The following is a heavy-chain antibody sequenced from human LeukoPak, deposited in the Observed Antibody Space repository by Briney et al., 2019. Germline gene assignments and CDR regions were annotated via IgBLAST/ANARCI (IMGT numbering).Heavy chain of an antibody. Sequence: ASVKVSCKASGYTFTSYAMHWVRQAPGQRLEWMGWINAGNGNTKYSQEFQGRVTITRDTSASTAYMELSSLRSEDMAVYYCAIGYSSSWYSFDYWGQGTPVTVSS. CDR1: GYTFTSYA. CDR3: AIGYSSSWYSFDY. J-gene: IGHJ4*02. CDR2: INAGNGNT. D-gene: IGHD6-13*01. V-gene: IGHV1-3*03.